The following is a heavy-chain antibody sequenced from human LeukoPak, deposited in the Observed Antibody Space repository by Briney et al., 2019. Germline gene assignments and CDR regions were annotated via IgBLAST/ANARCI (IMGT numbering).Heavy chain of an antibody. D-gene: IGHD5-18*01. CDR2: ISSSSSYI. CDR1: GFTFSDYY. J-gene: IGHJ4*02. CDR3: ARVSDTAMVYFDY. V-gene: IGHV3-21*01. Sequence: GGSLRLSCAVSGFTFSDYYMNWVRQAPGKGLEWVSSISSSSSYIYYADSVKGRFTISRDNAKNSLYLQMNSLRAEDTAVYYCARVSDTAMVYFDYWGQGTLVTVSS.